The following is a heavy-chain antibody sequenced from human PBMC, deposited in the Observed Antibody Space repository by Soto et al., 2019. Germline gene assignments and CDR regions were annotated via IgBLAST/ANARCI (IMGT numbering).Heavy chain of an antibody. V-gene: IGHV1-58*01. J-gene: IGHJ4*02. Sequence: ASVKVSCKASGFTFTSSAVQWVRQARGQRLEWIGWIVVGSGNTNYAQKFQERVTITRDRSTSTAYMELSSLRSEDTAVYDCAAGQWELPFDYWGQGTLVTVSS. CDR1: GFTFTSSA. CDR3: AAGQWELPFDY. CDR2: IVVGSGNT. D-gene: IGHD1-26*01.